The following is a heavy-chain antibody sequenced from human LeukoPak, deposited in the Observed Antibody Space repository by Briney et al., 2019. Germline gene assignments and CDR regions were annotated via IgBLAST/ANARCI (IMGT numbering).Heavy chain of an antibody. V-gene: IGHV4-34*01. J-gene: IGHJ5*02. D-gene: IGHD4-11*01. CDR1: GGSFSGYY. CDR2: VNHSGST. CDR3: ASRATVTTDRFWFDP. Sequence: SETLSLTCAVYGGSFSGYYWSWIRQPPGKGLEWIGEVNHSGSTNNNPSLKSRVTISVDTSKNQFSLKLSSVTAADTAVYYCASRATVTTDRFWFDPWGQGTLVTVSS.